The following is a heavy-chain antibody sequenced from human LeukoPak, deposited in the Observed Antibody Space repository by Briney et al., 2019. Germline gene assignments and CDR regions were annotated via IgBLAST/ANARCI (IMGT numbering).Heavy chain of an antibody. CDR2: IYFDGNT. J-gene: IGHJ4*02. CDR1: GGSLGSSSYY. Sequence: SETLSLTCTVSGGSLGSSSYYWGWIRQAPGKGLEWIGTIYFDGNTFYNPSLKSRVTLSIDMSKSQFSLRLASVTAADTAIYYCAAENGNFWIGYHYFEDWGQGSLASVSS. CDR3: AAENGNFWIGYHYFED. D-gene: IGHD3-3*01. V-gene: IGHV4-39*01.